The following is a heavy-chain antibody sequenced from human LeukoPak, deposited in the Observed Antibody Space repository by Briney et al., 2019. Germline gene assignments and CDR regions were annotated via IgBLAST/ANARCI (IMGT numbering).Heavy chain of an antibody. Sequence: GGSLRLSCAASGFTFSSYAMSWVRQAPGKGLEWVAVISYDGSNKYYADSVKGRFTISRDNSKNTLYLQMNSLRAEDTAVYYCARDRGIVVVITLDAFEIWGQGTMVTVSS. CDR2: ISYDGSNK. V-gene: IGHV3-30-3*01. CDR3: ARDRGIVVVITLDAFEI. D-gene: IGHD3-22*01. CDR1: GFTFSSYA. J-gene: IGHJ3*02.